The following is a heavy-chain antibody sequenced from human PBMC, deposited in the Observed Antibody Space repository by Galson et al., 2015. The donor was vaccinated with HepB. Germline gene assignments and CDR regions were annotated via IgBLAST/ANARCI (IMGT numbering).Heavy chain of an antibody. J-gene: IGHJ5*01. V-gene: IGHV3-23*01. CDR2: ISGSIGNT. Sequence: SLRLSCAASGFTFSTYAMSWVRQAPGKGLEWVSAISGSIGNTYYADPVKGRFTISIDNSKNTLYLQMDSLRAEDTAVYYCAKSPRGGVPHLTWFDSWGQGTLVTVSS. CDR1: GFTFSTYA. CDR3: AKSPRGGVPHLTWFDS. D-gene: IGHD3-10*01.